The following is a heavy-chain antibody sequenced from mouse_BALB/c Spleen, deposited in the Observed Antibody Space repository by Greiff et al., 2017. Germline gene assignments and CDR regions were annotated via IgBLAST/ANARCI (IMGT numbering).Heavy chain of an antibody. D-gene: IGHD2-14*01. CDR2: INPSTGYT. CDR1: GYTFTSYW. Sequence: VQLQQSGAELAKPGASVKMSCKASGYTFTSYWMHWVKQRPGQGLEWIGYINPSTGYTEYNQKFKDKGTLTADKSSSTAYMQLSSLTSEDSAVYYCARGVVRQGYAMDYWGQGTSVTVSS. V-gene: IGHV1-7*01. CDR3: ARGVVRQGYAMDY. J-gene: IGHJ4*01.